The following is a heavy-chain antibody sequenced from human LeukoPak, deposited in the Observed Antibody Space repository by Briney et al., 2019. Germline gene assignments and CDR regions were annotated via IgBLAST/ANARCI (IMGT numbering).Heavy chain of an antibody. J-gene: IGHJ5*02. Sequence: ASVKVSCKASGYTFTSYDINWVRQATGQGLEWMGWMNPNSGNTGYAQKFRGRVTMTRNTSISTAYMELSSLRSEDTAVYYCARGIYDILTGYTNWFDPWGQGTLVTVSS. CDR3: ARGIYDILTGYTNWFDP. CDR1: GYTFTSYD. V-gene: IGHV1-8*01. D-gene: IGHD3-9*01. CDR2: MNPNSGNT.